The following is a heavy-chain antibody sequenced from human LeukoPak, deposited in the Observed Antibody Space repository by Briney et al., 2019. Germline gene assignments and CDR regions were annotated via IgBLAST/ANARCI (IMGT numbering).Heavy chain of an antibody. J-gene: IGHJ5*02. CDR2: IYSSGST. V-gene: IGHV4-61*02. CDR3: AREGELRPCYYGSGTRGPPLYNWFDP. CDR1: GGSISSSSYY. Sequence: SETLSLTCTVSGGSISSSSYYWSWIRQPAGKGLEWIGRIYSSGSTNYNPSLKSRVTISVDTSKNQFSLKLSSVTAADTAVYYCAREGELRPCYYGSGTRGPPLYNWFDPWGQGTLVTVSS. D-gene: IGHD3-10*01.